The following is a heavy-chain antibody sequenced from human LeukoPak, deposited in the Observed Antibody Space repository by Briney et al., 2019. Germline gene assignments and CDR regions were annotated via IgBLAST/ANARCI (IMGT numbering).Heavy chain of an antibody. CDR2: INHSGST. D-gene: IGHD3-10*01. CDR1: GGSFSGYY. J-gene: IGHJ6*03. Sequence: SETLSLTCAVYGGSFSGYYWSWIRQPPGKGLEWIGEINHSGSTNYNPSLKSRVTMSVDTSKNQFSLKLSSVTAADTAVYYCATSERRHYYGSGSYYNRYYYMDVWGKGTTVTVSS. CDR3: ATSERRHYYGSGSYYNRYYYMDV. V-gene: IGHV4-34*01.